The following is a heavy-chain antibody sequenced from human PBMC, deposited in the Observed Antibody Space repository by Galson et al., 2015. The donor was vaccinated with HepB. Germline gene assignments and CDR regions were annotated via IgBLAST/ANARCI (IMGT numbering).Heavy chain of an antibody. V-gene: IGHV3-30*18. CDR1: GFTLSTNG. CDR3: AKDLREYSYGGDAFDI. CDR2: IPFDGNDK. Sequence: SLRLSCAASGFTLSTNGVHWVRQAPGKGLEWVAVIPFDGNDKNYADSVRGRFTLSRDNSKNTVYLQMNSLRTEDTAVYYCAKDLREYSYGGDAFDIWGQGTLVTVSS. D-gene: IGHD5-18*01. J-gene: IGHJ3*02.